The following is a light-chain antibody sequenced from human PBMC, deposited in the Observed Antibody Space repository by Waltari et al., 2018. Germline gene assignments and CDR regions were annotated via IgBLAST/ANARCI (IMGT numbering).Light chain of an antibody. CDR2: AAS. Sequence: DIQMTQSPSSLSASVGDRVTITCRASQSISNYLNWCQQKPGKAPKLLIFAASSLQSGVPSRFSGSGSGTGFTLTISSLQPEDFATYYCQQSYSTPITFGQGTRLEIK. J-gene: IGKJ5*01. V-gene: IGKV1-39*01. CDR3: QQSYSTPIT. CDR1: QSISNY.